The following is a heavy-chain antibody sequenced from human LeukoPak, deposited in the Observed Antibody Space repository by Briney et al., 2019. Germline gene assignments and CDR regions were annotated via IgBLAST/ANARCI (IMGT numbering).Heavy chain of an antibody. CDR1: GYTFTSYG. Sequence: ASVKVSCKASGYTFTSYGISWVRHAPGQGLEWMGWISAYNGNTNYAQKLQGRVTMTTDTSTSTAYMELRSLRSDDTAVYYYARDRAGGARQGTNAFDIWGQGTMVTVSS. CDR2: ISAYNGNT. V-gene: IGHV1-18*01. D-gene: IGHD1-26*01. CDR3: ARDRAGGARQGTNAFDI. J-gene: IGHJ3*02.